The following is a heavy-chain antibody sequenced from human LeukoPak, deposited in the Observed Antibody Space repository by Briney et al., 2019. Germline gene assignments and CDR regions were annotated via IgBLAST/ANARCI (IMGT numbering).Heavy chain of an antibody. CDR1: GGSISSSSYY. CDR2: IYYSGST. Sequence: SGTLSLTCTVSGGSISSSSYYWGWIRQPPGKGLEWIGSIYYSGSTYYNPSLKSRVTISVDTSKNQFSLKLSSVTAADTAVYYCASSPPGYYYDSSGYFWGQGTLVTVSS. D-gene: IGHD3-22*01. CDR3: ASSPPGYYYDSSGYF. V-gene: IGHV4-39*01. J-gene: IGHJ4*02.